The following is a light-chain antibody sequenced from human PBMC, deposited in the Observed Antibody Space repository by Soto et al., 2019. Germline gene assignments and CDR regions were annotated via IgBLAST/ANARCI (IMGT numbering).Light chain of an antibody. V-gene: IGLV1-51*01. CDR1: NSNIGNNY. CDR3: GTWDSSLSAGR. J-gene: IGLJ2*01. CDR2: DNN. Sequence: QAVLTQPPSVSAAPGQKVTISCSGSNSNIGNNYVSWYQQLPGTAPKLLIYDNNKRPSGIPDRFSDSKSGTSATLGITGLQTGDEADYYCGTWDSSLSAGRFGGGTKLTVL.